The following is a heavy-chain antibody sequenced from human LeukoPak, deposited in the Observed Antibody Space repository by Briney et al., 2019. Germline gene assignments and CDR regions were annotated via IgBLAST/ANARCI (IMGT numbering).Heavy chain of an antibody. J-gene: IGHJ4*02. CDR2: ITGDGSTT. Sequence: GGSLRLFCAASGFTFSGCWMHWVRQTPGNGLVWVSRITGDGSTTSYADSVKGRFTISRDNDKNTLYLQMNSLRAEDTAVYYCARGRDGYNYRYFDYWGQGTLVTVSS. V-gene: IGHV3-74*01. CDR1: GFTFSGCW. D-gene: IGHD5-24*01. CDR3: ARGRDGYNYRYFDY.